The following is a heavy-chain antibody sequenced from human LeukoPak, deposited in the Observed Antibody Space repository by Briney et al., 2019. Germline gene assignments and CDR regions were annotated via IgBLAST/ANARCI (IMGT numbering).Heavy chain of an antibody. J-gene: IGHJ4*02. CDR3: ARHPSPQLHHFDY. V-gene: IGHV1-46*01. CDR2: INPTGDST. Sequence: ASVKVSCKASGDTFTNYYIHWVRQAPGQGLEWMGIINPTGDSTSYAQKFQARVTMTRDTSTNTVYMELSSLRSEDTAVYYCARHPSPQLHHFDYWGQGTLVTVSS. CDR1: GDTFTNYY. D-gene: IGHD2-2*01.